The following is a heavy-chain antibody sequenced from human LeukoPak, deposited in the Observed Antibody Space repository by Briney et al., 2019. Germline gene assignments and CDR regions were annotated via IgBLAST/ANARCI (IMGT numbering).Heavy chain of an antibody. CDR2: INWNGGST. Sequence: GGSLRLSCAASGFTFDDYGMSWVRQAPGKGLEWVSGINWNGGSTGYADSVKGRFTISRDNAKNSLYLQMNSLRAEDTALYYCARELELPRGNIWFDPWGQGTLVTVSS. V-gene: IGHV3-20*04. D-gene: IGHD1-7*01. CDR1: GFTFDDYG. CDR3: ARELELPRGNIWFDP. J-gene: IGHJ5*02.